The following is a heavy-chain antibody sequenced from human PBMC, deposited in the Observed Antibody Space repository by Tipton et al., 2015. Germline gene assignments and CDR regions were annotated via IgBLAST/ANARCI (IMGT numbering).Heavy chain of an antibody. Sequence: QLVQSGAEVKKPGESLKISCKGSGYIFTSFWIGWVRQMPGKGLEWMGTIYPGDSETRYNPSFHGQVTISADKSITTAYLQWRSLKASDTAMYYCVRRARRVGSHSYPYYFDYWGQGTLVPVSS. V-gene: IGHV5-51*01. CDR3: VRRARRVGSHSYPYYFDY. CDR2: IYPGDSET. J-gene: IGHJ4*02. D-gene: IGHD1-26*01. CDR1: GYIFTSFW.